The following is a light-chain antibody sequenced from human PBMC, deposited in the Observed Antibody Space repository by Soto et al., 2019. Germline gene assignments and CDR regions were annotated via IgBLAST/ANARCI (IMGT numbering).Light chain of an antibody. V-gene: IGKV1-6*01. CDR1: QAIRND. J-gene: IGKJ5*01. CDR3: LQDYNYPYT. Sequence: AIQMTQSPSSLSASVGDRVTITCRASQAIRNDLGWYQQKPGKAPKLVTYGASRLQSGVPSRFSGSGSGTDFTLTISSLQPEDFATYYCLQDYNYPYTFGQGTRLEIK. CDR2: GAS.